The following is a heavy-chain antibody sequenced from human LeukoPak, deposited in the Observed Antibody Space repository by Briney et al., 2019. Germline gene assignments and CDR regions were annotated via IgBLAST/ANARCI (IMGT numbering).Heavy chain of an antibody. Sequence: ASVKVSCKASGYTFTSYYMHWVRQAPGQGLEWMGIINPSGGSTSYAQKFQGRVTMTRDTSTSTVYMELSSLRSEDTAVYYCARGSIINPYYYGSGSYYRGAFDIWGQGTMVTVSS. D-gene: IGHD3-10*01. CDR3: ARGSIINPYYYGSGSYYRGAFDI. CDR1: GYTFTSYY. J-gene: IGHJ3*02. CDR2: INPSGGST. V-gene: IGHV1-46*01.